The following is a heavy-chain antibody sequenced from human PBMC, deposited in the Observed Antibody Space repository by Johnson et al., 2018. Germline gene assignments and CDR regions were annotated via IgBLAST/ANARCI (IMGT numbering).Heavy chain of an antibody. CDR2: ISYDGSNK. CDR1: GFAFSNYV. J-gene: IGHJ3*02. D-gene: IGHD3-3*01. CDR3: ARELRLRFLEWLLTRDAFDI. Sequence: QVQLVQSGGGVVQPGKSXRLSCEGSGFAFSNYVMNWVRQAPGKGLEWVAVISYDGSNKHYGDSVKGRFTISRNNSKKTLYLQMNSLRTDDTAVYYCARELRLRFLEWLLTRDAFDIWGQGTMVTVSS. V-gene: IGHV3-30-3*01.